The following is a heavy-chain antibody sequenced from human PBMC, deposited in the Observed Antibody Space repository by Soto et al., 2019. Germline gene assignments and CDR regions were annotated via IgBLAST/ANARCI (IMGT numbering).Heavy chain of an antibody. CDR2: INPNSVGT. Sequence: QVQLVQSGAEVKKPGASVKVSCKASGYTFTGHYMHWVRQAPGQGLEWMGWINPNSVGTNSAQKFQGRVTMTRDTSISTAYMGLSRLGSDDTAVYYCAREPMVRAAHGFDIWGQGTMVTVSS. CDR3: AREPMVRAAHGFDI. J-gene: IGHJ3*02. V-gene: IGHV1-2*02. CDR1: GYTFTGHY. D-gene: IGHD3-10*01.